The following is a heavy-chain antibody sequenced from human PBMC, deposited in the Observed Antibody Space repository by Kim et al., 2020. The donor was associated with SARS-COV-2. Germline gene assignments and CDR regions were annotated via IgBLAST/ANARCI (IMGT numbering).Heavy chain of an antibody. D-gene: IGHD3-9*01. CDR3: ARENLRYFDLNNMDV. Sequence: GGSLRLSCAASGFTFSDYYMSWIRQAPGKGLEWVSYISSSGSTIYYADSVKGRFTISRDNAKNSLYLQMNSLRAEDTAVYYCARENLRYFDLNNMDVWGQGTTVTVSS. CDR1: GFTFSDYY. V-gene: IGHV3-11*01. CDR2: ISSSGSTI. J-gene: IGHJ6*02.